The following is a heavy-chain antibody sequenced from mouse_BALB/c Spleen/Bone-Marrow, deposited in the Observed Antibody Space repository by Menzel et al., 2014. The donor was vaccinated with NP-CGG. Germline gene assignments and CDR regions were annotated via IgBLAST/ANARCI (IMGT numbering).Heavy chain of an antibody. Sequence: QVQLQQSGAELAKPGASVEMSCKASGYTFTSYRMHWVKQRPGQGLEWIGYINPSTGYTEYNQKFKDKATLTADKSSSTAYMQLSSLTSEDSAVYYCARSYYDGSSFAYWGQGTLVTVSA. V-gene: IGHV1-4*01. CDR3: ARSYYDGSSFAY. J-gene: IGHJ3*01. CDR2: INPSTGYT. D-gene: IGHD1-1*01. CDR1: GYTFTSYR.